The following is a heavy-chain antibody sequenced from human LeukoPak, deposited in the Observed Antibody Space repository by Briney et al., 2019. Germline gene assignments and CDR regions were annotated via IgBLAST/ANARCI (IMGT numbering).Heavy chain of an antibody. CDR3: ARGPATWADY. Sequence: GRSLRLSCAASGFTFSSYGMHWVRQAPGKGLEWVAVISYDGSNKYYADSVKGRFTISRDNSKNSLYLQMNSLRVDDSAIYYCARGPATWADYWGQGTLVTVSS. CDR2: ISYDGSNK. D-gene: IGHD7-27*01. V-gene: IGHV3-30*03. CDR1: GFTFSSYG. J-gene: IGHJ4*02.